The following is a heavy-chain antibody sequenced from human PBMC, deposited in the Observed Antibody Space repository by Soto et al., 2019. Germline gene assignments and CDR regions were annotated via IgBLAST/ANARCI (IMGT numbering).Heavy chain of an antibody. CDR3: TRDLNGGNPVYH. Sequence: QVQLVQSGAEVQKPGASVRVSCKPSGYTLTNYAIPWVRQAAGQSLEWLAWIDPGSGKATYSQEVQGRLIVTRDSSASTFDMDLSSRTSEDTAVYFCTRDLNGGNPVYHWGQGVLVTVSS. CDR1: GYTLTNYA. CDR2: IDPGSGKA. J-gene: IGHJ4*02. V-gene: IGHV1-3*01. D-gene: IGHD2-8*01.